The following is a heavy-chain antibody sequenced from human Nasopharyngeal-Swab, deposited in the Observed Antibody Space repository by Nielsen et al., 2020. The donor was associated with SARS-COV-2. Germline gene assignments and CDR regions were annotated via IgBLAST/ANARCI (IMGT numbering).Heavy chain of an antibody. D-gene: IGHD3-9*01. CDR3: ARDLELLTNYYALDY. CDR1: GFIFNTYG. J-gene: IGHJ4*02. Sequence: GGSLRLSCEAPGFIFNTYGMNWVRQAPGKGLEWISYISDDNTIFYADSVKGRFTISRDNAKNSLDLQMNSLRDEDTAVYYCARDLELLTNYYALDYWGQGTLVTVSS. CDR2: ISDDNTI. V-gene: IGHV3-48*02.